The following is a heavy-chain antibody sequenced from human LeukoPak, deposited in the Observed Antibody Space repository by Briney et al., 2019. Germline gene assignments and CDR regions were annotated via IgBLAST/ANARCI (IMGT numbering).Heavy chain of an antibody. V-gene: IGHV4-59*01. D-gene: IGHD3-10*01. CDR1: GGSISPYY. CDR3: ARSEGVYYGSGSSGSYYPHWFDP. CDR2: IFYTGST. Sequence: SETLSLTCTVSGGSISPYYWSWIRQPPGKGLEWIGYIFYTGSTKYNPSLTSRVSISVDTSKNQFSLKLSSVTAADSAMYYCARSEGVYYGSGSSGSYYPHWFDPWGQGTRVTASS. J-gene: IGHJ5*02.